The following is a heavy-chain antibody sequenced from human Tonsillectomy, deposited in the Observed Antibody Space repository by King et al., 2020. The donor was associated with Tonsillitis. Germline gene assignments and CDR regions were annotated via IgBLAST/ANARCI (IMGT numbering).Heavy chain of an antibody. CDR1: GFTFDDYA. J-gene: IGHJ4*02. V-gene: IGHV3-9*01. CDR3: AKDRSYYSNYVHGFDY. CDR2: ISWNSGSI. D-gene: IGHD4-11*01. Sequence: VQLVESGGGLVQPGRSLRLSCAASGFTFDDYAMHWVRQAPGKGLEWVSGISWNSGSIGYADSVKGRFTISRDNAKNSLYLQMNSLRGEDTALYYCAKDRSYYSNYVHGFDYWGQGTLVTVSS.